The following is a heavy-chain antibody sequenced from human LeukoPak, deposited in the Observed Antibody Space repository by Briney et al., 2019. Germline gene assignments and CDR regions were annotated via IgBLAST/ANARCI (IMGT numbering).Heavy chain of an antibody. V-gene: IGHV3-33*01. D-gene: IGHD6-13*01. CDR3: ARDPAGKYSSSWFDF. CDR1: GFTFSSYA. Sequence: PGGSLRLSCTASGFTFSSYAMHWVRRAPGKGLEWVAVIWYDGSNKYYPDSVKGRFTISSDNSKNTLYLQMNSLRVEDTAVYYCARDPAGKYSSSWFDFWGQGTVVTVSS. J-gene: IGHJ4*02. CDR2: IWYDGSNK.